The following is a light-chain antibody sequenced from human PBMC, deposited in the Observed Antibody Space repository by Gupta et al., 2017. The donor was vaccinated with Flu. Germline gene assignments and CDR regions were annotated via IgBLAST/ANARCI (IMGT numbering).Light chain of an antibody. CDR2: EVS. V-gene: IGLV2-14*01. J-gene: IGLJ3*02. CDR3: SSYTSRSTRV. Sequence: QSALTQPASVSGSPGQSITISCTGTSSDVGAYKYVSWYQQHPDKSPKLMLYEVSNRPSGVSSRFSASKSGNTASLTIPGPQEEDEADHYCSSYTSRSTRVFGGGTKVTVL. CDR1: SSDVGAYKY.